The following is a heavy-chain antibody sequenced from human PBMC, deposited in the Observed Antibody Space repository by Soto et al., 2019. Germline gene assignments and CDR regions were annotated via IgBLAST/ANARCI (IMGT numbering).Heavy chain of an antibody. D-gene: IGHD3-3*02. V-gene: IGHV4-30-4*01. Sequence: SETLSLTCTVSGDSISKPDYYWSWIRQPPGKGLEWIGYVYYRGSIYYNPSFESRITISVDTSKNQFSLNLTSVTAADSAVYFCDRVTFTPNWFDSWGQGILVTVSS. CDR3: DRVTFTPNWFDS. J-gene: IGHJ5*01. CDR2: VYYRGSI. CDR1: GDSISKPDYY.